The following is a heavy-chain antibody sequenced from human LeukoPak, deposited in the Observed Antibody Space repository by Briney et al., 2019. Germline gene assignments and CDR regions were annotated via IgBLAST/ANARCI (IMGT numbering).Heavy chain of an antibody. V-gene: IGHV5-51*01. J-gene: IGHJ5*02. CDR2: IYPRDSDT. D-gene: IGHD3-9*01. Sequence: GASVKVSCKASGYTFTSYGISWVRQMPGKGLEWMGIIYPRDSDTRYSPSFQGQVTISADKSISTAYLQWSSLKASDTAMYYCARGAYDILTGYRFDPWGQGTLVTVSS. CDR1: GYTFTSYG. CDR3: ARGAYDILTGYRFDP.